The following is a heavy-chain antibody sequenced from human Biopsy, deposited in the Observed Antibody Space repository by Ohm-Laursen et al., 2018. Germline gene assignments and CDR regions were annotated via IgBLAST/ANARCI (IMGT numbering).Heavy chain of an antibody. CDR2: ISYDQITK. J-gene: IGHJ6*02. CDR3: AKDLSVYYYYGIDV. D-gene: IGHD5/OR15-5a*01. CDR1: GFTFRTYG. V-gene: IGHV3-30*18. Sequence: SLRLSCAASGFTFRTYGMHWVRLAPGKGLEWVAVISYDQITKHYADSVRGRFTISRDNSKNTLYLQVNSLRAEDTAVYYCAKDLSVYYYYGIDVWGQGTKVTVSS.